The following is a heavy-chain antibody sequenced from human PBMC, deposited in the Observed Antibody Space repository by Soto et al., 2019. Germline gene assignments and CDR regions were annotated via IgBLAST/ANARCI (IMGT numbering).Heavy chain of an antibody. CDR3: AGGSSGDFWSGSYTFDN. D-gene: IGHD3-3*01. Sequence: SETLSLTCTVSGGPINSPGYYWTWIRQHPGKGLEWIGFIYYSGSTYYNPSIKSRTTISINTSKKQFSLELSSATAADTAMYHCAGGSSGDFWSGSYTFDNWGQGTMVTVSS. J-gene: IGHJ3*02. CDR1: GGPINSPGYY. V-gene: IGHV4-31*02. CDR2: IYYSGST.